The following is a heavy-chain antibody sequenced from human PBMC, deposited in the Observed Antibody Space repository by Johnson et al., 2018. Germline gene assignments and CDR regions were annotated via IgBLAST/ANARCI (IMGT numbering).Heavy chain of an antibody. CDR2: ISYDGSNK. CDR1: GFTFSSYG. CDR3: AKALHYYDSSGYHEIDAFDI. J-gene: IGHJ3*02. D-gene: IGHD3-22*01. V-gene: IGHV3-30*18. Sequence: QVQLGESGGGVVQPGRSLRLSCAASGFTFSSYGMHWVRQAPGKGLEWVAVISYDGSNKYYADYVKGRFTISRDNSKNTLYRQINSLRAEDMSVYYWAKALHYYDSSGYHEIDAFDIWGQGTMVTVSS.